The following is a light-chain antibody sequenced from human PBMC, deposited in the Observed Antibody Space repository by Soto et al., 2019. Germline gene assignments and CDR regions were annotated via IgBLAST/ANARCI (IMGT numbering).Light chain of an antibody. CDR2: EVS. V-gene: IGLV2-14*01. CDR1: SSGIRDYNY. Sequence: QTVLAQPASVSGSPGQSITISCTGTSSGIRDYNYVSWYQQLPGNAPKLIMYEVSNRPSGISNRFSGSKSGNTASLTISGLQAEDEADYYCSSKSPDFFGTGTKVTVL. CDR3: SSKSPDF. J-gene: IGLJ1*01.